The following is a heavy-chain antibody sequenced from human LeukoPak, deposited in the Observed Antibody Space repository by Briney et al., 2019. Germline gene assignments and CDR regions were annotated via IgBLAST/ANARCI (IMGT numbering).Heavy chain of an antibody. CDR3: AKAANYDILTGYYLDY. D-gene: IGHD3-9*01. Sequence: GGSLRLSCAASGFTFSSYAMTWVRQAPGKGLEWVSAITGGGDTTYYADSVKGRFTISRDNSKNTLYLQMNNLRAEDTAIYYCAKAANYDILTGYYLDYWGQGTLVTISS. J-gene: IGHJ4*02. CDR2: ITGGGDTT. V-gene: IGHV3-23*01. CDR1: GFTFSSYA.